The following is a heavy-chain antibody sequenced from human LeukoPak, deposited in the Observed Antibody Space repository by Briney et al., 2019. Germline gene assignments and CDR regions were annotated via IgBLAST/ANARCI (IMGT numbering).Heavy chain of an antibody. V-gene: IGHV1-69*13. CDR2: IIPIFGTA. CDR3: AGVVFRVNYYYYYYMDV. D-gene: IGHD2-8*02. CDR1: GGTFSSYA. Sequence: GASVKVSCKASGGTFSSYAISWVRQAPGQGLEWMGGIIPIFGTANYAQKFQGRVTITADESTSTAYMELSSLRSEDTAVYYCAGVVFRVNYYYYYYMDVWGKGTTVTVSS. J-gene: IGHJ6*03.